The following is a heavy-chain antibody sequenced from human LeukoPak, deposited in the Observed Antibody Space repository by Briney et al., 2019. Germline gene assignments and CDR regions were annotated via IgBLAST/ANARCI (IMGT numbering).Heavy chain of an antibody. D-gene: IGHD3-9*01. CDR1: GFTFSSYE. J-gene: IGHJ6*03. V-gene: IGHV3-21*01. CDR2: ISSSSSYI. CDR3: ARDVDYDIYGISYYYYYMDV. Sequence: PGGSLRLSCAASGFTFSSYEMNWVRQAPGKGLEWVSSISSSSSYIYYADSVKGRFTISRDNAKNSLYLQMNSLRAEDTAVYYCARDVDYDIYGISYYYYYMDVWGKGTTVTISS.